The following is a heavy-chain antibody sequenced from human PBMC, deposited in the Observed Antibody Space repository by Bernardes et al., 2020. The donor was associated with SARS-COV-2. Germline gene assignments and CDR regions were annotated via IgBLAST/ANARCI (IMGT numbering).Heavy chain of an antibody. CDR1: GFNFSDYV. CDR2: IDNDGRST. J-gene: IGHJ1*01. Sequence: GGSLRLSCAASGFNFSDYVMHWVRQAPGKGPVWVSRIDNDGRSTHYADSVKGRFTISRDNAKNTLLLQMTSLRAEDTGLYYCVRDRDGYNYWGQGTLVTVSS. CDR3: VRDRDGYNY. D-gene: IGHD5-12*01. V-gene: IGHV3-74*01.